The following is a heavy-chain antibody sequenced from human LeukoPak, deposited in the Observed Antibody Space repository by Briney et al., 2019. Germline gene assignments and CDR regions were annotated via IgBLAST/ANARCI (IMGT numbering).Heavy chain of an antibody. D-gene: IGHD4-17*01. CDR2: IYYSGST. J-gene: IGHJ3*02. CDR3: ASGSTVTTGYDAFDI. CDR1: GGSISSGDYY. Sequence: SQTLSLTCTVSGGSISSGDYYWRWLRQPPGTGREWIGYIYYSGSTYYNPSLKSRVTISVDTSKNQFSLKLSSVTAADTAVYYCASGSTVTTGYDAFDIWGQGTMVTVSS. V-gene: IGHV4-30-4*08.